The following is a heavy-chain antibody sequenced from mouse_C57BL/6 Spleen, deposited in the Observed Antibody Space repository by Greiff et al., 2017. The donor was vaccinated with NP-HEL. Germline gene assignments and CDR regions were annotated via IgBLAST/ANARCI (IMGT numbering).Heavy chain of an antibody. D-gene: IGHD3-2*02. CDR1: GYAFSSSW. J-gene: IGHJ2*01. CDR3: ARPRQLRLNYFDY. V-gene: IGHV1-82*01. Sequence: VQGVESGPELVKPGASVKISCKASGYAFSSSWMNWVKQRPGKGLEWIGRIYPGDGDTNYNGKFKGKATLTADKSSSTAYMQLSSLTSEDSAVYFCARPRQLRLNYFDYWGQGTTLTVSS. CDR2: IYPGDGDT.